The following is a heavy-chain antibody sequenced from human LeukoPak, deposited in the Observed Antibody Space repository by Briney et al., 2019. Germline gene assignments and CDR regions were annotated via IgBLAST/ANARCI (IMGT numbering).Heavy chain of an antibody. J-gene: IGHJ4*02. CDR2: INQDGSEK. V-gene: IGHV3-7*01. D-gene: IGHD1-14*01. CDR1: GFTFSSHW. Sequence: GGSLRLSRAASGFTFSSHWMNWARHAPGKGLEWVAHINQDGSEKYYVDSVKGRFTISRDNAKNSLYLQMNSLRAEDTAVYYCARDSYRALEYWGQGTVVTVSS. CDR3: ARDSYRALEY.